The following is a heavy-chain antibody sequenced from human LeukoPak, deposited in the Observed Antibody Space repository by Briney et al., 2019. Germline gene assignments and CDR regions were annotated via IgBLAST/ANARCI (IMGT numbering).Heavy chain of an antibody. CDR1: GFTFSDYS. CDR3: ARGPPLFDP. J-gene: IGHJ5*02. Sequence: PGGSLRLSCAVSGFTFSDYSMTWVRQSPGKGLEWISYISTGGDTIYYADSVKGRFTISSDNAKKSLYLQMNSLRAEDTAVYYCARGPPLFDPWGQGTLVTVSS. CDR2: ISTGGDTI. V-gene: IGHV3-48*01.